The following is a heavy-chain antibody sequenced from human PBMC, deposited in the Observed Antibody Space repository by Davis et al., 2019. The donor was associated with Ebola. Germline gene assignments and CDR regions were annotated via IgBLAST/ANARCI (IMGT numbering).Heavy chain of an antibody. D-gene: IGHD2-21*01. CDR3: ARHGYGGEFWVPFDY. J-gene: IGHJ4*02. Sequence: MPSETLSLTCTVSGGSISSSSYYWGWIRQPPGKGLEWIASIYYSGYAYYSPSLKSRVTISVDTSKDQFSLKLNSVTAADTAVYYCARHGYGGEFWVPFDYWGQGALVTVSS. CDR2: IYYSGYA. CDR1: GGSISSSSYY. V-gene: IGHV4-39*01.